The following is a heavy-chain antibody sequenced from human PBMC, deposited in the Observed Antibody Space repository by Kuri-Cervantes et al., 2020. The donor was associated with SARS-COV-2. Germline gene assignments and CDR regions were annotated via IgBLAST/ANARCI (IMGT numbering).Heavy chain of an antibody. J-gene: IGHJ6*02. CDR3: ARDRETTWYYGMDV. V-gene: IGHV3-30-3*01. D-gene: IGHD1-14*01. CDR1: GFRFGIHA. Sequence: GGSLRLSCEASGFRFGIHAMHWVRQAPGKGLEWLSFISFDGDKTYYADSVRGRFTISRDNSENTVSLQMNSLRPEDTAVYYCARDRETTWYYGMDVWGQGTTVTVSS. CDR2: ISFDGDKT.